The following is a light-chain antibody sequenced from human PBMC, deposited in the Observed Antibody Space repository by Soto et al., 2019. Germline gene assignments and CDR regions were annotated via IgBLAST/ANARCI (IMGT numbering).Light chain of an antibody. Sequence: EIVLTQSPATLSLSPGEGATLSCRASQSVSTYVAWYQQKPGQAPRLLIYDASNRATGSPARFSGSWSGTDFTLTIRSLEPEDFAVYICQQRNNCPYTFGQGTKLDIK. CDR2: DAS. CDR1: QSVSTY. J-gene: IGKJ2*01. CDR3: QQRNNCPYT. V-gene: IGKV3-11*01.